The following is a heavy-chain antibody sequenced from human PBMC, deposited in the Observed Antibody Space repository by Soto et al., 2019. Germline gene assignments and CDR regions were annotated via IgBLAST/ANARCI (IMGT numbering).Heavy chain of an antibody. V-gene: IGHV4-59*08. CDR3: ARHGSGGIHSSSWFDP. CDR1: GGSISSYY. D-gene: IGHD6-13*01. CDR2: IYYSGST. Sequence: SETLSLTCTVSGGSISSYYWSWIRQPPGKGLEWIGYIYYSGSTNYNPSLKSRVTISVDTSKNQFSLKLSSVTAADTAVYYCARHGSGGIHSSSWFDPRGQGTLVTVSS. J-gene: IGHJ5*02.